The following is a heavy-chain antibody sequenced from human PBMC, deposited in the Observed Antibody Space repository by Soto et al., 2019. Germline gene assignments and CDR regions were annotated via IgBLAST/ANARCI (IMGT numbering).Heavy chain of an antibody. CDR1: GFTFDDYA. D-gene: IGHD1-1*01. Sequence: EVQLVESGGGLVQPGRSLRLSCAASGFTFDDYAMHWVRQAPGKGLEWVSGISWNSGSIGYADSVKGRFTISRDNAKNSLYLQMNSLRAEDTALYYCAKDRTTGTSHGMDVWGQGTTVTVSS. V-gene: IGHV3-9*01. J-gene: IGHJ6*02. CDR2: ISWNSGSI. CDR3: AKDRTTGTSHGMDV.